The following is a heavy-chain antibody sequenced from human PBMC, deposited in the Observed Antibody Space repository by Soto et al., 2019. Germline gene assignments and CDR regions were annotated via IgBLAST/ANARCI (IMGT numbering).Heavy chain of an antibody. D-gene: IGHD4-17*01. Sequence: QVQLVESGGGVVQPGRSLRLSCAASGFTFSSYAMHWVRQAPGKGLEWVAVISYDGSNKYYADSVKGRFTISRDNSKNTLYLQMNSLRAEDTAVYYCARDGADYGDYESWFDPWGQGTLVTVS. J-gene: IGHJ5*02. CDR1: GFTFSSYA. CDR3: ARDGADYGDYESWFDP. CDR2: ISYDGSNK. V-gene: IGHV3-30-3*01.